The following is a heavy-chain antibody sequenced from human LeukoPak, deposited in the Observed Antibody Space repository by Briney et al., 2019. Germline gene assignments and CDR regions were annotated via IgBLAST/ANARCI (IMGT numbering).Heavy chain of an antibody. V-gene: IGHV3-23*01. CDR1: GFTFSSYA. D-gene: IGHD6-13*01. CDR3: AKDDEQQLAMYYFDY. J-gene: IGHJ4*02. Sequence: GGSLRLSCAASGFTFSSYAMSWVRQAPGKGLEWVSAISGSGGSTYYADSVKGRFTLSRDNSKNTLYLQMHSLRAEDTAVYYCAKDDEQQLAMYYFDYWGQGTLVTVSS. CDR2: ISGSGGST.